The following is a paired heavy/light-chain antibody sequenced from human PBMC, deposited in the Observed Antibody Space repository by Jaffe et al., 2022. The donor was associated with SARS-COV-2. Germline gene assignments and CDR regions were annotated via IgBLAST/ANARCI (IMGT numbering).Heavy chain of an antibody. Sequence: QLQLQESGPGLVKPSETLSLTCTVSGASISRSSYYWGWIRQPPGKGLEWIGSPHYSGSTYYNPSLKSRVTIYVDTSKNQISLRLSSVTAADTAVYFCGRHVGSYVYYYMDVWGKGTTVTVSS. CDR1: GASISRSSYY. J-gene: IGHJ6*03. V-gene: IGHV4-39*01. CDR3: GRHVGSYVYYYMDV. D-gene: IGHD3-16*01. CDR2: PHYSGST.
Light chain of an antibody. J-gene: IGKJ5*01. V-gene: IGKV3-15*01. Sequence: EIVMTQSPATLSVSPGERATLSCRASQSINSNLAWYQQKPGQAPRLLIYDATTRATGVPVRFSGSGSGTEFTLTISSLQSEDFAVYYCQQCNSWITFGQGTRLEIK. CDR1: QSINSN. CDR2: DAT. CDR3: QQCNSWIT.